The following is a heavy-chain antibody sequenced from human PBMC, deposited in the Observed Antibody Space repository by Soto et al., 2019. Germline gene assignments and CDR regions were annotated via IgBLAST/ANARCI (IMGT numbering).Heavy chain of an antibody. Sequence: PGESLKISCKGSGYSFTTYCIGWVRQMPGKGLEWMGIIYPGDSDTRYSPSFQGQVTISADKSISTAYLQWSGLKASDTAMYYCARHGGGNYPPLHDAFDIWGQGTMVTVSS. J-gene: IGHJ3*02. CDR3: ARHGGGNYPPLHDAFDI. V-gene: IGHV5-51*01. CDR2: IYPGDSDT. CDR1: GYSFTTYC. D-gene: IGHD4-4*01.